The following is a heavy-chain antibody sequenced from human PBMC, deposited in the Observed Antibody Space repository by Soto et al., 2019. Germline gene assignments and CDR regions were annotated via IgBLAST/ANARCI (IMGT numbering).Heavy chain of an antibody. CDR3: ARDSPPIAS. CDR1: GYTFTSYA. J-gene: IGHJ5*02. V-gene: IGHV1-18*01. Sequence: ASVKVSCKASGYTFTSYAISWVRQAPGQGLEWMGWISAYNGNTNYAQNNQGRVTMTTDTSTSTAYLELRCLRSDDTAVYYCARDSPPIASWGQGTLVTVSS. CDR2: ISAYNGNT. D-gene: IGHD3-3*02.